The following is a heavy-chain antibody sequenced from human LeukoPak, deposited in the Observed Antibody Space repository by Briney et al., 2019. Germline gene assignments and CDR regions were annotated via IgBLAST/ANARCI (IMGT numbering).Heavy chain of an antibody. D-gene: IGHD3-16*01. J-gene: IGHJ4*02. CDR2: ISSSRSTI. V-gene: IGHV3-48*03. Sequence: GGSLRLSCAASGFTFSSFEMNWVRQAPGKGLGWVSYISSSRSTIYYADSVKGRFTISRDNAKNSLYLQMNSLRVEDTAVYYCAREGVMAPYYFDYWGQGTLVTVSS. CDR1: GFTFSSFE. CDR3: AREGVMAPYYFDY.